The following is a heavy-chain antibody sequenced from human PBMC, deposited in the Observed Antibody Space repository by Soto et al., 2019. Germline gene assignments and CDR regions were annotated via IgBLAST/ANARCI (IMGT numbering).Heavy chain of an antibody. V-gene: IGHV3-23*01. CDR2: ISGSGGST. D-gene: IGHD6-13*01. CDR3: AYSSTPFDY. Sequence: EVQLLESGGGLVQPGGSLRLSCAAGGFTFSSYAIRWVRQAPGKGLEWVSAISGSGGSTYYADSVKGRFTISRDNSKNTLYLQMNSLRAEDTAVYYCAYSSTPFDYWGQGTLVTVSS. J-gene: IGHJ4*02. CDR1: GFTFSSYA.